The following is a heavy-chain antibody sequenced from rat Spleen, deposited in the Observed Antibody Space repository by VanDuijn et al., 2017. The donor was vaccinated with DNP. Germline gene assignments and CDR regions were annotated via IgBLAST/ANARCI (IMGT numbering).Heavy chain of an antibody. D-gene: IGHD1-12*03. CDR1: GFTFSAYA. CDR3: AREGDYYNGYGDALDA. V-gene: IGHV5-17*01. CDR2: INYDGSRT. J-gene: IGHJ4*01. Sequence: EVQLVESGGGLVQPGRSLKLSCAASGFTFSAYAMAWVRQAPKKGLEWVATINYDGSRTYYRDSVKGRFTISRDNAKSTLYLQMNSLRSEDTATYYCAREGDYYNGYGDALDAWGQGTSVTVSS.